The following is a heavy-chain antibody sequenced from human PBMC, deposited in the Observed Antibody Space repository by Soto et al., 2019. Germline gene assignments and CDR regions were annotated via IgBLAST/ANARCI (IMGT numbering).Heavy chain of an antibody. J-gene: IGHJ3*02. CDR3: ARAAGIVGGAFDI. Sequence: PGESLKISCEGSGYSFTSYWIGWVRQMPGKGPEWMGIIYPGDSDTKNSPSFQGQVTMSVDKSISTAYLQWSSLKASDTAIYYCARAAGIVGGAFDIWGQGTMVTVSS. D-gene: IGHD1-26*01. CDR1: GYSFTSYW. V-gene: IGHV5-51*01. CDR2: IYPGDSDT.